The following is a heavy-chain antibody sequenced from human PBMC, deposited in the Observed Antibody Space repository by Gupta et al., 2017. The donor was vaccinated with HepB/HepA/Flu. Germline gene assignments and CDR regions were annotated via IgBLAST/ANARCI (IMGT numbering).Heavy chain of an antibody. D-gene: IGHD4-17*01. Sequence: EVHLVEYEGGVVKPGGSLRLSCGASGVNLRDESMNGVRQAPGKGLEWVSVISSSSSHIYYAESVKGRFTISRDNAKNSLYLQMNSLRVDDTGVYYCAGDYGENSGWCDPWGQGTLVTVSS. CDR2: ISSSSSHI. CDR1: GVNLRDES. CDR3: AGDYGENSGWCDP. J-gene: IGHJ5*02. V-gene: IGHV3-21*01.